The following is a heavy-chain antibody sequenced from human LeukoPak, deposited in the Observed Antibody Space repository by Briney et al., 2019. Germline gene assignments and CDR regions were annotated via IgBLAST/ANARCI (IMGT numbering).Heavy chain of an antibody. CDR3: ARGDSRFPFDY. J-gene: IGHJ4*02. Sequence: GGSLRLSCAASGFTFSSYSMNWVRQAPGKGLEGVSSISSSSSNKYYADSVKGRFTISRDNAKNSLYLQMNSLRAEDTAVYYCARGDSRFPFDYWGQGTLVTVSS. D-gene: IGHD3-22*01. CDR1: GFTFSSYS. CDR2: ISSSSSNK. V-gene: IGHV3-21*01.